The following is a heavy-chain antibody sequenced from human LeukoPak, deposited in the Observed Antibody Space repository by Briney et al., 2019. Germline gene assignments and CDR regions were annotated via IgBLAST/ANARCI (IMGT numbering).Heavy chain of an antibody. CDR3: ERDPSEAADFFFDS. CDR2: FNHRGIT. D-gene: IGHD2-21*02. J-gene: IGHJ4*02. V-gene: IGHV4-38-2*02. Sequence: PSETLSLTCTVSHYFITDGAFWGGIRRPPGKGREWAANFNHRGITFYNQSLESRVAISVDTSKDQFFLRVTSVTAADTAIYYCERDPSEAADFFFDSWGQGTLVTVSS. CDR1: HYFITDGAF.